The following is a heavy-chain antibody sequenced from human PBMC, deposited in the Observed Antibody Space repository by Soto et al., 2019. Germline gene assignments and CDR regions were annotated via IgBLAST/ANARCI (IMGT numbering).Heavy chain of an antibody. Sequence: QVQLVQSGAEVKKPGSSVKVSCKASGGTFSSYTISWVRQAPGQGLEWMGRIIPILGIANYAQKFQGRITITENKSTSTAYMEQSSLRSEDTAVYYCAYSSSWYYYYGMDVWGQGTTVTVSS. J-gene: IGHJ6*02. CDR1: GGTFSSYT. CDR3: AYSSSWYYYYGMDV. D-gene: IGHD6-13*01. CDR2: IIPILGIA. V-gene: IGHV1-69*02.